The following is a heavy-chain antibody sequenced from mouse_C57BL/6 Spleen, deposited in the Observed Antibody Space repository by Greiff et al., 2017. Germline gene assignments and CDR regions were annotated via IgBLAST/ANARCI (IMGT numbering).Heavy chain of an antibody. V-gene: IGHV1-55*01. J-gene: IGHJ4*01. CDR1: GYTFTSYW. D-gene: IGHD2-3*01. Sequence: QVQLQQPGAELVKPGASVKMSCKASGYTFTSYWITWVKQRPGQGLEWIGDIYPGSGSTNYNEKFKSKATLTVDTSSCTAYMQLSSLTAEDSAVYYCARRDDGYYFFYAMDYWGQGTSVTVSS. CDR3: ARRDDGYYFFYAMDY. CDR2: IYPGSGST.